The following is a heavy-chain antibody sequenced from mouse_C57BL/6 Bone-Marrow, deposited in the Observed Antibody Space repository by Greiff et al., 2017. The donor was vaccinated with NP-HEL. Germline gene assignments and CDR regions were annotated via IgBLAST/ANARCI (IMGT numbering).Heavy chain of an antibody. D-gene: IGHD2-12*01. J-gene: IGHJ3*01. Sequence: QVHVKQPGAELVKPGASVKVSCKASGYTFTSYWMHWVKQRPGQGLEWIGRIHPSDSDTNYNQKFKGKATLTVDKSSSTAYMQLSSLTSEDSAVYYCAIGGGYYPWFAYWGQGTLVTVSA. V-gene: IGHV1-74*01. CDR1: GYTFTSYW. CDR2: IHPSDSDT. CDR3: AIGGGYYPWFAY.